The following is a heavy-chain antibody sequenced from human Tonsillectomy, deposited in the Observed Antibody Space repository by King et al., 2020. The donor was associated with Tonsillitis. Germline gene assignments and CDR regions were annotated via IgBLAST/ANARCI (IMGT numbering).Heavy chain of an antibody. J-gene: IGHJ4*02. CDR1: GFTVSSKY. V-gene: IGHV3-66*01. CDR2: IYSGGTS. Sequence: VQLVESGGGLVQPGGSLRVSCAASGFTVSSKYLSWVRKAPGKGLEWVSIIYSGGTSYYADSVKGRFTISRDNSKNTLYLQMNSLRAEDTAVYYLASAYSGWEIDYWGQGTLVTVSS. CDR3: ASAYSGWEIDY. D-gene: IGHD6-19*01.